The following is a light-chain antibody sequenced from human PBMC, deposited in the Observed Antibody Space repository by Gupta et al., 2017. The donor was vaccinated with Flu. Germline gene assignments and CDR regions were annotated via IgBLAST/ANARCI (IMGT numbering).Light chain of an antibody. CDR2: RDS. CDR1: NIGSKN. Sequence: SYELTQPLSVSVALGQTARITCGGNNIGSKNVHWYQQKPGQAPVLVIYRDSNRPSGIPERFSGSNSRNTATLTIRRAQAGDEADYYCQVWDSSTVVFGGGTKLTVL. V-gene: IGLV3-9*01. CDR3: QVWDSSTVV. J-gene: IGLJ2*01.